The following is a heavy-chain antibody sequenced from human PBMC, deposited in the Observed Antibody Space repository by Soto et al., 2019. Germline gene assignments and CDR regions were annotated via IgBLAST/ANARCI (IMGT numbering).Heavy chain of an antibody. Sequence: LRLSCAASGFTFSSFWMHWVRQAPGKGLVWVSRINSDGSGASYADFVEGRFTISRDNAKNTVYFQMNSLREEDTAVYYCIRDYGEAGSTNAFDIWGQGTMVTVSS. D-gene: IGHD3-10*01. J-gene: IGHJ3*02. CDR3: IRDYGEAGSTNAFDI. CDR1: GFTFSSFW. CDR2: INSDGSGA. V-gene: IGHV3-74*01.